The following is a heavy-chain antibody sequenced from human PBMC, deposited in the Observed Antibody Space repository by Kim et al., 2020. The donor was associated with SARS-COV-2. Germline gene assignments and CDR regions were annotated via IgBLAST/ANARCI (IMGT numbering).Heavy chain of an antibody. V-gene: IGHV1-24*01. J-gene: IGHJ6*02. CDR2: FDPEDGET. CDR1: GYTLTELS. Sequence: ASVKVSCKVSGYTLTELSMHWVRQAPGKGLEWMGGFDPEDGETIYAQKFQGRVTMTEDTSTDTAYMELSSLRSEDTAVYYCATSPAVAGTYYYYYGMDVWGQGTTAPVSS. CDR3: ATSPAVAGTYYYYYGMDV. D-gene: IGHD6-19*01.